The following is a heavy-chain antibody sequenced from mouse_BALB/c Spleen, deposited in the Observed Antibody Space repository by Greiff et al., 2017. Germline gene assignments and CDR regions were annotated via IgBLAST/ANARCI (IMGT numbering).Heavy chain of an antibody. V-gene: IGHV1-7*01. CDR2: INPSTGYT. J-gene: IGHJ4*01. Sequence: VKLMESGAELAKPGASVKMSCKASGYTFTSYWMHWVKQRPGQGLEWIGYINPSTGYTEYNQKFKDKATLTADKSSSTAYMQLSSLTSEDSAVYYCAIRNYAMDYWGQGTSVTVSS. CDR3: AIRNYAMDY. D-gene: IGHD1-1*01. CDR1: GYTFTSYW.